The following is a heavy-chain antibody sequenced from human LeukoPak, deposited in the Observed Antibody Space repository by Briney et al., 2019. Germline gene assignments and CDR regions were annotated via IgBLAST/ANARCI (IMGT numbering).Heavy chain of an antibody. Sequence: SETLSLTCTVSGYSISSGYYWDWIRQPPGRGLEWIGSIYHSGNTYYNPSLKSRVTISVDTSKNQFSLKLSSVTAADTAVYYCARSSGWKWYYFDYWGQGTLVTVSS. CDR2: IYHSGNT. V-gene: IGHV4-38-2*02. D-gene: IGHD6-19*01. J-gene: IGHJ4*02. CDR3: ARSSGWKWYYFDY. CDR1: GYSISSGYY.